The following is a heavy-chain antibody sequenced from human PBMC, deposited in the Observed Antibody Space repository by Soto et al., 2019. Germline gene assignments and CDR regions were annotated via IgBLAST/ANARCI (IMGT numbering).Heavy chain of an antibody. J-gene: IGHJ4*02. CDR2: IASAGDT. CDR1: GFTLSSFD. V-gene: IGHV3-13*01. CDR3: TSTLYHSGGY. D-gene: IGHD3-10*01. Sequence: DVQVVESGGGLVQPGESLRLSCAASGFTLSSFDMHWVRQATGKGLEWVSGIASAGDTFYAGSVKGRFTISRDTANNSLYLEMNSLRAEDTAVYYCTSTLYHSGGYFGQGTLVTVSS.